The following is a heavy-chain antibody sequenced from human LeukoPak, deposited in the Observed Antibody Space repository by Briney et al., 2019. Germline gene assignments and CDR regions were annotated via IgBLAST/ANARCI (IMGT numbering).Heavy chain of an antibody. CDR3: ARATDMTTVTTVGQNAFDI. J-gene: IGHJ3*02. V-gene: IGHV4-30-4*01. CDR2: IYYSGST. D-gene: IGHD4-17*01. Sequence: SETLSLTCTVSGGSISSGDYYWSWIRQPPGKGLEWIGYIYYSGSTYYNPSLKSRVTISVDTSKNQFSLKLSSVTAADTAVYYCARATDMTTVTTVGQNAFDIWGQGTMVTVSS. CDR1: GGSISSGDYY.